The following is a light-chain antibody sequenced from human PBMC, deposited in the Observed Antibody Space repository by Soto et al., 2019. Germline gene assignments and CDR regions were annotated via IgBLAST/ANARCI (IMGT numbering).Light chain of an antibody. CDR1: SSDVGSYNL. V-gene: IGLV2-23*02. CDR3: CSYAGSSVV. J-gene: IGLJ2*01. Sequence: QSALTQPASVSGSPGQSITISCTGTSSDVGSYNLVSWYQQHPGKAPKLMIYEVTKRPSGVSNRVSGSKSDDTASLTISGLQAEGEATYHCCSYAGSSVVFGGGTKLTVL. CDR2: EVT.